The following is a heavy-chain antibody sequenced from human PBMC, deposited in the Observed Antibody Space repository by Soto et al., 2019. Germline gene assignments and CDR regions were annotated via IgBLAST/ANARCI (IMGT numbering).Heavy chain of an antibody. CDR1: GFSISSGRL. Sequence: SETLSLTCAVSGFSISSGRLWGWIRQPPGKGLEWIGYIYYSGSTYYNPSLKSRVTISVDTSKNQFSLKLSSVTAADTAVYYCARAFDILTRYYFDYWGQGTLVTVSS. V-gene: IGHV4-30-4*08. CDR2: IYYSGST. D-gene: IGHD3-9*01. J-gene: IGHJ4*02. CDR3: ARAFDILTRYYFDY.